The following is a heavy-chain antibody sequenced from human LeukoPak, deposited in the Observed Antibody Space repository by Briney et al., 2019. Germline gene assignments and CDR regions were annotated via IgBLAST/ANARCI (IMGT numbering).Heavy chain of an antibody. V-gene: IGHV4-39*01. J-gene: IGHJ3*02. CDR2: ISYSGST. CDR1: GGSISSFTYY. Sequence: SETLSLTCTVSGGSISSFTYYWGWIRQPPGKGLEWIGSISYSGSTYYNPSLQSPVTISVETSKNQLSLKLSSPTAADTAVYYCARRRYNDGACAFDIWGRGTMVTVSS. D-gene: IGHD5-18*01. CDR3: ARRRYNDGACAFDI.